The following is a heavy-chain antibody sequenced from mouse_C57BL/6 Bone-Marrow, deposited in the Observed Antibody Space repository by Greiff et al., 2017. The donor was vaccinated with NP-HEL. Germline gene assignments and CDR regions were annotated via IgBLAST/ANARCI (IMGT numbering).Heavy chain of an antibody. CDR1: GYTFTSYG. J-gene: IGHJ2*01. Sequence: VHLVESGAELARPGASVKLSCKASGYTFTSYGISWVKQRTGQGLEWIGEIYPRSGNTYYNEKFKGKATLTADKSSSTAYMELRSLTSEDSAVYFCALIYYDYENYWGQGTTLTVSS. CDR3: ALIYYDYENY. D-gene: IGHD2-4*01. V-gene: IGHV1-81*01. CDR2: IYPRSGNT.